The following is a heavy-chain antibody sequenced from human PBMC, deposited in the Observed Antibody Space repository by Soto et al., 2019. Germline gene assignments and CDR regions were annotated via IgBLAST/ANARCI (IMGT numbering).Heavy chain of an antibody. CDR1: GFTFTSYA. V-gene: IGHV3-23*01. CDR3: AKGGPAAYSYGMDV. Sequence: GGSLRLSCAASGFTFTSYAMSWVRQAPGKGLEWVSAIGGSTGSTYYADSVKGRFTISRDISKNTTYLQMNSLRAEDTAVYYCAKGGPAAYSYGMDVWRQGPTVTVSS. D-gene: IGHD6-25*01. CDR2: IGGSTGST. J-gene: IGHJ6*02.